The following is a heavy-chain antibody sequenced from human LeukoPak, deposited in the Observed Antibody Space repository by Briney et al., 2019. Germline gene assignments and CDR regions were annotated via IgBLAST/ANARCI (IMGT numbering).Heavy chain of an antibody. CDR2: ICSSGSTI. V-gene: IGHV3-11*01. D-gene: IGHD5-12*01. J-gene: IGHJ4*02. CDR1: GFTFSDYY. Sequence: GGSLRLSCAASGFTFSDYYMSWIRQAPGKGLEWVSYICSSGSTIYYADSVKGRFTISRDNAKNSLYLQMNSLRAEDTAVYYCAREDIVATMNFDYWGQGTLVTVSS. CDR3: AREDIVATMNFDY.